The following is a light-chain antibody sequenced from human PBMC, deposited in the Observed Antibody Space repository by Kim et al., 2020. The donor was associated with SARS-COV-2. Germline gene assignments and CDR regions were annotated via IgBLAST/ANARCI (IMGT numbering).Light chain of an antibody. Sequence: GHSVIISCTGTSRDFGSYIYFSWYQQHPGKAPKVMIYDVSKRPSGVPVRFSGSKSGNTASLTISGLQADDEADYYCCSYAGTFTSLFGGGTQLTVL. CDR1: SRDFGSYIY. CDR3: CSYAGTFTSL. V-gene: IGLV2-11*03. CDR2: DVS. J-gene: IGLJ2*01.